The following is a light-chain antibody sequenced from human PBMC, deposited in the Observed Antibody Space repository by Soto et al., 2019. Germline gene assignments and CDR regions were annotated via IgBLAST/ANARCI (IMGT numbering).Light chain of an antibody. CDR1: QSISSW. CDR2: KAS. J-gene: IGKJ3*01. CDR3: QQYNSYPFT. Sequence: DIQMTQSPLTLSASVGDRVIITCRASQSISSWLAWYQQKPGKAPKVLIYKASSLESGVPSRFSGSGSGTEFTLTISSLQPDDCATYYCQQYNSYPFTFGPGTKVDI. V-gene: IGKV1-5*03.